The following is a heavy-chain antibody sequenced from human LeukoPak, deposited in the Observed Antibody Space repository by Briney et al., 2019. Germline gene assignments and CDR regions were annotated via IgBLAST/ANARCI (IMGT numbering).Heavy chain of an antibody. D-gene: IGHD6-19*01. Sequence: SETLSLTCAVSGGSISSSSYYWGWLRQPPGKGLEWIGSIYYSGSTYYNPSLKSRVTISVDTSKNQFSLKLSSVTAADTAVYYCARGHSSGWYYYFDYWGQGTLVTVSS. CDR1: GGSISSSSYY. J-gene: IGHJ4*02. V-gene: IGHV4-39*07. CDR2: IYYSGST. CDR3: ARGHSSGWYYYFDY.